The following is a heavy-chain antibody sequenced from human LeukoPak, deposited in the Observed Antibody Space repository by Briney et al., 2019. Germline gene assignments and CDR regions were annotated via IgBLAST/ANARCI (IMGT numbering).Heavy chain of an antibody. CDR1: GGTFSSYA. CDR2: IIPLFGTA. J-gene: IGHJ3*02. CDR3: ARWLQLQGDTFDI. D-gene: IGHD5-24*01. V-gene: IGHV1-69*13. Sequence: GASVKVSCKASGGTFSSYAISWVRQAPGQGLEWMGGIIPLFGTANYAQKFQGRVTITADESTSTAYMELSSLRSEDTAVYYCARWLQLQGDTFDIWGQGTMVTVSS.